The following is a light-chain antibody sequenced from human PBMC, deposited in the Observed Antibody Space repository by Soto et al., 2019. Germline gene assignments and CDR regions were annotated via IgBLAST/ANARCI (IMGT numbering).Light chain of an antibody. CDR2: GNS. CDR3: QSYDSSLSVI. Sequence: QSVLTQPPSVSGAPGQRVTISCTGSSSNIGAGYDVHGYQQLPGTAPKLLIYGNSNRPSGVPDRFSGSKSGTSASLAITGLQAEDEADYYCQSYDSSLSVIFGGWTKLTVL. V-gene: IGLV1-40*01. J-gene: IGLJ2*01. CDR1: SSNIGAGYD.